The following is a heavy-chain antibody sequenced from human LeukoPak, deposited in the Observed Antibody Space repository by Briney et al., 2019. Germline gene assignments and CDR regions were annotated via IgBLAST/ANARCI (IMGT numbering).Heavy chain of an antibody. D-gene: IGHD4-23*01. CDR3: ATDKGGAPFDI. CDR2: IWHDGSNK. V-gene: IGHV3-33*08. CDR1: GFTFSTYG. J-gene: IGHJ3*02. Sequence: GGSLRLSCAASGFTFSTYGMHWVRQAPGKGLEWVAVIWHDGSNKISADSVKGRFTISRDNSKNTLYLQMNSLRVEDTAVYYCATDKGGAPFDIWGQGTMVTVSP.